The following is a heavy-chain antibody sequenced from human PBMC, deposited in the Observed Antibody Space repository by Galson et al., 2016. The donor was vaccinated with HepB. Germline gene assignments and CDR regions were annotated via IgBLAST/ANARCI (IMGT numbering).Heavy chain of an antibody. V-gene: IGHV3-21*01. J-gene: IGHJ3*01. CDR2: ITSSSSYI. CDR1: GFTFNTYN. CDR3: AKDRGDYIGGTYRYTLDAFDV. Sequence: SLRLSCAASGFTFNTYNMNWVRQTPGKGLELVSSITSSSSYIYYTDSVKGRFTISRDNAKNSLYLQMNSLRAEDTAIYYCAKDRGDYIGGTYRYTLDAFDVWGQGTMVAVSS. D-gene: IGHD3-16*02.